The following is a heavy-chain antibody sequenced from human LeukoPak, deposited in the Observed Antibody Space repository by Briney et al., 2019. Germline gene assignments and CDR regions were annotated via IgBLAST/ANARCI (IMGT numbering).Heavy chain of an antibody. D-gene: IGHD1-26*01. CDR2: ISGSGATT. CDR1: GFTFSSYA. Sequence: GGSLRLSCAASGFTFSSYAMSWVRQAPGKGLEWVAVISGSGATTYSADSVKGRFTTSRDNSKNTLYLQMNSLRAEDTAVYYCAKGRGGSYGYFDYWGQGTLVTVSS. J-gene: IGHJ4*02. CDR3: AKGRGGSYGYFDY. V-gene: IGHV3-23*01.